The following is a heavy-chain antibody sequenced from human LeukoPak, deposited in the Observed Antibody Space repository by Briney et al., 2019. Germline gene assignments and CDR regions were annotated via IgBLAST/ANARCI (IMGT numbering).Heavy chain of an antibody. CDR1: GYTFTGYY. CDR2: INPNSGGT. CDR3: ARDQGAIPYCSSTSCYTWGGHAFDI. D-gene: IGHD2-2*02. J-gene: IGHJ3*02. Sequence: ASVKVSCKASGYTFTGYYMHWVRQAPGQGLEWMGWINPNSGGTNYAQKFQGRVTMTRDTSISTAYMELSRLRSDDTAVYYCARDQGAIPYCSSTSCYTWGGHAFDIWGQGTMVTVSS. V-gene: IGHV1-2*02.